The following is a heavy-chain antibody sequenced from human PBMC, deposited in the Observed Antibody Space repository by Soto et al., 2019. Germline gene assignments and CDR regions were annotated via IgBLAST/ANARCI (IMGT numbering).Heavy chain of an antibody. CDR1: GFTFSSYA. V-gene: IGHV3-23*04. CDR3: AKERTGSNHYYGMDV. Sequence: EVQLVESGGGLVQPGGSLRLSCEGSGFTFSSYALSWVRLRPGRGLEWVAWISGSGTGTNSADSVKGRFTITRDNSNTTVNLQMNRLTVEDTAVYYCAKERTGSNHYYGMDVWGQGTTVTVSS. CDR2: ISGSGTGT. J-gene: IGHJ6*02. D-gene: IGHD1-26*01.